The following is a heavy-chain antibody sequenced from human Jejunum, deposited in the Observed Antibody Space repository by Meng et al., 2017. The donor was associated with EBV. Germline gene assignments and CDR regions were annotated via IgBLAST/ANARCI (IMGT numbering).Heavy chain of an antibody. CDR3: ARDKRGAGYCHDY. CDR2: INWDGRRT. Sequence: LWGCWGVWARPGGSLWLSCVGLGFTLEVFGMNWVRKVPGKGLEWVATINWDGRRTGYADSVKGRFTISRDNAKNSLYLQMNSLRAEDTALYHCARDKRGAGYCHDYWGQGTLVTVSS. J-gene: IGHJ4*02. V-gene: IGHV3-20*01. D-gene: IGHD2-2*03. CDR1: GFTLEVFG.